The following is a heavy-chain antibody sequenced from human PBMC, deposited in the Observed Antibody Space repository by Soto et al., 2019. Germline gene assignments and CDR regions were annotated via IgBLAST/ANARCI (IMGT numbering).Heavy chain of an antibody. Sequence: EVQLVESGGGLVKPGGSLPLSCGASGFAFRSYNMNWFRQAPGKGLEWVASISSGSSNIYYADSVKGRFTISRDNAKNSLYLQMDSLRAEDSAVYYCASTTVVAATFDFWGQGTLVTVSS. CDR3: ASTTVVAATFDF. V-gene: IGHV3-21*01. CDR1: GFAFRSYN. CDR2: ISSGSSNI. D-gene: IGHD2-15*01. J-gene: IGHJ4*02.